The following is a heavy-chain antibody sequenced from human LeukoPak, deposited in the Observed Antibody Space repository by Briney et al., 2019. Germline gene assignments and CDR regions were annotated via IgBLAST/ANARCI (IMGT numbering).Heavy chain of an antibody. Sequence: GGSLRLSCAASGFTLSDYYMSWIRQAPGKGLEWVSYISSSGSTIYYADSVKGRFTISRDNAKNSLYLQMNSLRAEDTAVYYCARTDTAMVSIYYYYYMDVWGKGTTVTVSS. J-gene: IGHJ6*03. CDR3: ARTDTAMVSIYYYYYMDV. CDR1: GFTLSDYY. V-gene: IGHV3-11*01. CDR2: ISSSGSTI. D-gene: IGHD5-18*01.